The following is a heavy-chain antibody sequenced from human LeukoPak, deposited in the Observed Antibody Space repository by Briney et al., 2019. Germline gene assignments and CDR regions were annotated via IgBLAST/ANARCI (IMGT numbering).Heavy chain of an antibody. Sequence: GGSVRLSCAASGFTFSSYSMNWVRQAPGKGLEWVSSISSSSSYIYYADSVKGRFTISRDNAKNSLYLQMNSLRAEDTAVYYCARDPISGGTHFDYWGQGTLVTVSS. D-gene: IGHD1-7*01. CDR3: ARDPISGGTHFDY. V-gene: IGHV3-21*01. CDR2: ISSSSSYI. J-gene: IGHJ4*02. CDR1: GFTFSSYS.